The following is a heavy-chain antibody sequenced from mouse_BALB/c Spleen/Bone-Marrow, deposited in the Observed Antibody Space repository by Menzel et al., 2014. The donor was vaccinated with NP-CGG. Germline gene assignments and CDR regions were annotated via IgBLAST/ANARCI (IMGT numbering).Heavy chain of an antibody. D-gene: IGHD2-4*01. CDR1: GLTFNSYG. CDR2: ISGGGSYT. J-gene: IGHJ3*01. CDR3: ARHAYYDQTEVSFVY. Sequence: EVQRVESGGGLVKSGGSLKLSCAASGLTFNSYGMSWVRQTPEKRLEWVATISGGGSYTFYPDSVKGRFTISGDNAKNNLYLQLSSLRSEDTALYYCARHAYYDQTEVSFVYWGQGTLVTVSA. V-gene: IGHV5-9-2*01.